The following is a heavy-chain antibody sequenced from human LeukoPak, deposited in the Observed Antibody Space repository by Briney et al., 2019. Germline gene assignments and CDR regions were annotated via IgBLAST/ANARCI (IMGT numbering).Heavy chain of an antibody. D-gene: IGHD3-9*01. Sequence: PGGSLRLSCAASGFTFNFYWMHWVRQAPGKGLLWVSRINSDGSSTSYADSVKGRFTISRDNAKDTLYLQMNSLRAEDAAVYYCARDPFDILTDPYFDYWGQGTLVTASS. CDR3: ARDPFDILTDPYFDY. CDR1: GFTFNFYW. V-gene: IGHV3-74*01. J-gene: IGHJ4*02. CDR2: INSDGSST.